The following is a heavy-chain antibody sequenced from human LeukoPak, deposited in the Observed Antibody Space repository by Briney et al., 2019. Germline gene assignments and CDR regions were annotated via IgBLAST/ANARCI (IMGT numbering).Heavy chain of an antibody. Sequence: GGSLRLSCAASGFTFSRYNMNWVRQAPGKGPEWVSSISTSSIYIYYADSVKGRFTISRVNAKHSMYLQMNSLRAEDTAVYYCAKADILTGYFPDAFDIWGQGTMVTVSS. CDR3: AKADILTGYFPDAFDI. CDR1: GFTFSRYN. D-gene: IGHD3-9*01. CDR2: ISTSSIYI. J-gene: IGHJ3*02. V-gene: IGHV3-21*04.